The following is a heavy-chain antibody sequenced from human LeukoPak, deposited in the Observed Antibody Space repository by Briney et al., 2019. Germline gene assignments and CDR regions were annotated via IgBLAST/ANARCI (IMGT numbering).Heavy chain of an antibody. CDR2: ISYDGSNK. J-gene: IGHJ3*02. V-gene: IGHV3-30*18. Sequence: GRSLGLSCAASGFTFSSYGMHWVRQAPGKGLEWVAVISYDGSNKYYADSVKGRFTISRDNSKNTLYLQMNSLRAEDTAVYYCAKLPWAIVDGRYAFDIWGQGTMVTVSS. CDR3: AKLPWAIVDGRYAFDI. CDR1: GFTFSSYG. D-gene: IGHD3-22*01.